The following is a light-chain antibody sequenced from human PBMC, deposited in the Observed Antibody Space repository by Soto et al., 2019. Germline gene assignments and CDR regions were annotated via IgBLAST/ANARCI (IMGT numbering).Light chain of an antibody. CDR3: SSYGGNDWV. J-gene: IGLJ3*02. Sequence: QSALTQPPSASGSLGQSVTFSCTGTSSDVGGYNYVSWYQQHPGKAPKLIIYEVHKRPSGVPDRFSGSKSGNTASLTVSGLQAEDEADYHCSSYGGNDWVFGEGPSSPS. V-gene: IGLV2-8*01. CDR2: EVH. CDR1: SSDVGGYNY.